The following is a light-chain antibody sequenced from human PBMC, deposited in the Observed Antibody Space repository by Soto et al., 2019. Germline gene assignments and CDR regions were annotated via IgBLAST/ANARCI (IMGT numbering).Light chain of an antibody. CDR2: TLS. CDR3: VQRALSSYT. V-gene: IGKV2-40*01. J-gene: IGKJ2*01. CDR1: QSLVERNDGNSY. Sequence: DIVLTQTPLSLPVTPGEPASISCRSSQSLVERNDGNSYLDWYLQRPGQSPQLLIYTLSYRASGVPDRFSGSGSGTDFTLKIGRVEAEDGGVSYCVQRALSSYTFGQGTKLEIK.